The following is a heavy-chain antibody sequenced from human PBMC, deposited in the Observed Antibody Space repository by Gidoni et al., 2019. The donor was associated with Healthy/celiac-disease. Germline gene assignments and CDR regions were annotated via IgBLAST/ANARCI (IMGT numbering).Heavy chain of an antibody. CDR2: IIPIVGTA. D-gene: IGHD2-21*02. Sequence: QVQLVQSGAEVKKPGSSVKVSCKASGGTFSSYAISWVRQAPGQGLEWMGGIIPIVGTANYAQKFQGRVTITADKSTSTAYMELSSLRSEDTAVYYCAREHRGTRPHIVVVTAPYAFDIWGQGTMVTVSS. CDR3: AREHRGTRPHIVVVTAPYAFDI. V-gene: IGHV1-69*06. J-gene: IGHJ3*02. CDR1: GGTFSSYA.